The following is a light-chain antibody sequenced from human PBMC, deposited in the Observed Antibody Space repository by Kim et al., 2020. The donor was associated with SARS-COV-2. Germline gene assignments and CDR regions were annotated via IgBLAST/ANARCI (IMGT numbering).Light chain of an antibody. V-gene: IGKV1-39*01. CDR2: AAS. CDR1: QSISTH. J-gene: IGKJ1*01. CDR3: QQTYSTPAT. Sequence: ASVGDRVPITCRTSQSISTHLNWYQQKPGKAPDLLIYAASSLVSGVPSRCSGTGAGTDFTLTISSLQPEDFATYYCQQTYSTPATFGQGTKVDIK.